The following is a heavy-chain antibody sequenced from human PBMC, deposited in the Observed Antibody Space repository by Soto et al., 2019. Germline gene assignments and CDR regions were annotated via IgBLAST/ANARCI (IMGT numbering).Heavy chain of an antibody. CDR1: GFTFSSYE. D-gene: IGHD2-21*02. CDR3: ARGGGVVTASPDY. J-gene: IGHJ4*02. V-gene: IGHV3-48*03. CDR2: ISSSGSTI. Sequence: PGGSLRLSCAASGFTFSSYEMNWVRQAPGKGLEWVSYISSSGSTIYYADSVKGRFTISRDNAKNSLYLQMNSLRAEDTAVYYCARGGGVVTASPDYWGQGTLVTVSS.